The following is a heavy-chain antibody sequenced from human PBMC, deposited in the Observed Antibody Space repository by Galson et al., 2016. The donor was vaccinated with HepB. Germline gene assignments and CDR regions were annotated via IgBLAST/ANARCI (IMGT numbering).Heavy chain of an antibody. Sequence: SLRLSCAASGFTFSSYSMNWVRQAAGKGLEWVSYISSSSNTIYYADSVGGRFTNASDSASNSLFLQMNSLPAEDTGLYYCARHLYDHWFDYWGQGTPVVVSS. D-gene: IGHD3-16*01. CDR2: ISSSSNTI. V-gene: IGHV3-48*04. CDR1: GFTFSSYS. CDR3: ARHLYDHWFDY. J-gene: IGHJ4*02.